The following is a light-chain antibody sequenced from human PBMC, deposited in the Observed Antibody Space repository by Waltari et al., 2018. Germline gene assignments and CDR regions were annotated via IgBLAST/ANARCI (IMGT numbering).Light chain of an antibody. Sequence: QSGLAQPASASGARGKSITITWTGTSSGVGNYNLVSWYQQRPGKAPTLLIYEVTKRAPGTSDRFSASKSGNTASLSISGLQAQEDEADYYCCSYVGLGTYVFGTGTKVTV. CDR3: CSYVGLGTYV. CDR2: EVT. J-gene: IGLJ1*01. CDR1: SSGVGNYNL. V-gene: IGLV2-23*02.